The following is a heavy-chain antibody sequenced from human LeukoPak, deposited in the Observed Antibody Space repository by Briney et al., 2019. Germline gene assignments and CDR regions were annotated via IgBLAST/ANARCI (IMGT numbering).Heavy chain of an antibody. CDR1: GFTFSSYG. V-gene: IGHV3-30*18. CDR3: AKRGHLDYDILTGYSNDYYMDV. CDR2: ISYDGSNK. Sequence: PGGSLRLSCAASGFTFSSYGMHWVRQAPGKGLEWVAVISYDGSNKYYADSVKGRFTISRDNSKNTLYLQMNSLRAEDTAVYYCAKRGHLDYDILTGYSNDYYMDVWGKGTTVTISS. J-gene: IGHJ6*03. D-gene: IGHD3-9*01.